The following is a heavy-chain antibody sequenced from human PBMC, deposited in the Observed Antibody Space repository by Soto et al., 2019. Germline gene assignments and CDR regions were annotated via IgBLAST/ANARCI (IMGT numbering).Heavy chain of an antibody. Sequence: EVQLVESGGGLVKPGGSLRLSCAASGFTFSNAWMSWVRQAPGKGLEWVGHIKSKTDGGTTDYAAPVKGRCTISRDDSKNTLYLQMNSLKTEDTAVYYCTTGVYYDFWSGYYDHYWGQGTLVTVSS. D-gene: IGHD3-3*01. V-gene: IGHV3-15*01. CDR1: GFTFSNAW. CDR2: IKSKTDGGTT. J-gene: IGHJ4*02. CDR3: TTGVYYDFWSGYYDHY.